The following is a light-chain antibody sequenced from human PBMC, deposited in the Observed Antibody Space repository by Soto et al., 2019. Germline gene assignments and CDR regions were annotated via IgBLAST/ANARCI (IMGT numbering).Light chain of an antibody. Sequence: EIVMTQSPATLSVSLGDRATLSCRASQSVGSYLAWYQQKPGQAPRLLIYGASTRAIGIPARFSGSGSETVFTLTISSLQSEDFAVYYCQQYDSWPPSYTFGQGTKLEIK. V-gene: IGKV3-15*01. CDR1: QSVGSY. CDR2: GAS. J-gene: IGKJ2*01. CDR3: QQYDSWPPSYT.